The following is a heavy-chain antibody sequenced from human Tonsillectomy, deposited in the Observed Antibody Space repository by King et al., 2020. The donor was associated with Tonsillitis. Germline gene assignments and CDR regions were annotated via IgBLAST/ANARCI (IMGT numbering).Heavy chain of an antibody. J-gene: IGHJ6*03. CDR3: ARGGYSSSWCAGGPNSYYHYRDV. D-gene: IGHD6-13*01. V-gene: IGHV5-51*01. CDR1: GYSFPSYW. CDR2: IYPGDSDT. Sequence: QLVQSGAEVKKPGESLKISCKGSGYSFPSYWIAWVRQMPGKGLEWMGIIYPGDSDTRYSPSFQGQVTIPADKSISTAYLQWSGMNASDTAMYYCARGGYSSSWCAGGPNSYYHYRDVWGKGTTVTVSS.